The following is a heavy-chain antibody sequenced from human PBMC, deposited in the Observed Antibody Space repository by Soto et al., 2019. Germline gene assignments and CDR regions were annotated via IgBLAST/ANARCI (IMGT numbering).Heavy chain of an antibody. D-gene: IGHD3-22*01. CDR1: GGTFSSYA. V-gene: IGHV1-69*13. CDR3: ARQKNDYYDSSGYYAGD. Sequence: GASVKVSCKASGGTFSSYAISWVRQAPGQRLEWMGGIIPIFGTANYAQKFQGRVTITADESTSTAYMELSSLRSEDTAVYYCARQKNDYYDSSGYYAGDWGQGTLVTVSS. J-gene: IGHJ4*02. CDR2: IIPIFGTA.